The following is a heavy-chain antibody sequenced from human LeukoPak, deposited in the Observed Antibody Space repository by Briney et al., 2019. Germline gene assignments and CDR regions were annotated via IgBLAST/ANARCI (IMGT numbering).Heavy chain of an antibody. J-gene: IGHJ4*02. CDR1: GFTFSSYW. CDR2: INSDGSST. CDR3: ATSTWYKFDY. Sequence: GWSLRLSCAASGFTFSSYWMHWVRQAPGKGLVWVSHINSDGSSTSYADSVKGRFTISRDNAKNTLYLQMNSLRAEDTAVYYCATSTWYKFDYWGQGTLVTVSS. D-gene: IGHD6-13*01. V-gene: IGHV3-74*01.